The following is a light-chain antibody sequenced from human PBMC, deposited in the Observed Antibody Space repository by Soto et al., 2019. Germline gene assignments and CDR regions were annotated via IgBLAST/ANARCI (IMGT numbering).Light chain of an antibody. CDR3: CSYADRSYV. J-gene: IGLJ1*01. Sequence: QSSLTQPGSVSGSPGQSVTISCTGTISDVGGYNYVSWYQQHPGKAPKLMIYDVSKRPSGVPDRFSGSKSGNTASLTISGLQAEDEADYYCCSYADRSYVFGTGTKVNVL. V-gene: IGLV2-11*01. CDR2: DVS. CDR1: ISDVGGYNY.